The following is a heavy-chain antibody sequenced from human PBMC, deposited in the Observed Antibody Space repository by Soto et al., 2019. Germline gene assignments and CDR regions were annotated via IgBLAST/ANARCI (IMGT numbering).Heavy chain of an antibody. V-gene: IGHV3-7*03. CDR3: VRGGHGSGSYLGSS. CDR1: GFTFTTYW. D-gene: IGHD3-10*01. J-gene: IGHJ5*02. CDR2: IRQGGGAQ. Sequence: SGGSLRLSCVASGFTFTTYWMSWVRQAPGKGLQWVANIRQGGGAQYYVDSVKGRFTISRDNAKNSVYLQMDSLRVEDTAVYYCVRGGHGSGSYLGSSWGQGILVTVSS.